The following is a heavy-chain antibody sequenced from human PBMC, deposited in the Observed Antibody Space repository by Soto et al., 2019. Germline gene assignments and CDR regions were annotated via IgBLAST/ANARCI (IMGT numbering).Heavy chain of an antibody. J-gene: IGHJ4*02. CDR3: AAPPYYDFWSGYYLL. CDR2: ISAYNGNT. Sequence: VRQSPGQGLEWMGWISAYNGNTNYAQKLQGRVTMTADTSTSTAYMELRSLRSDDTAVYYCAAPPYYDFWSGYYLLWGQGTLVTVSS. D-gene: IGHD3-3*01. V-gene: IGHV1-18*01.